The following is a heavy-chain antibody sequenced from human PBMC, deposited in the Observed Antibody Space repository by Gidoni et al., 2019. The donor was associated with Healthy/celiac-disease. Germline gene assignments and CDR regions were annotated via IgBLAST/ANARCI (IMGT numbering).Heavy chain of an antibody. J-gene: IGHJ6*02. D-gene: IGHD3-10*01. CDR2: IKHSGST. V-gene: IGHV4-34*01. CDR3: ARGPNTMVRGVLYYYYGMDV. CDR1: GGSFSGYY. Sequence: QVQLQQWGAGLLKPSETLSLTCAVYGGSFSGYYWSWIRQPPGKGLEWIGEIKHSGSTNYNPSLKSRVTISVDTSKNQFSLKLSSVTAADTAVYYCARGPNTMVRGVLYYYYGMDVWGQGTTVTVSS.